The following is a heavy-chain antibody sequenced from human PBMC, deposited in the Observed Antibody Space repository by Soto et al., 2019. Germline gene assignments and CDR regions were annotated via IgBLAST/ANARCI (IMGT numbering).Heavy chain of an antibody. CDR2: IFSNDEK. V-gene: IGHV2-26*01. CDR3: ARLNSSSWFMDYYYGMDV. D-gene: IGHD6-13*01. CDR1: GFSLSNARMG. J-gene: IGHJ6*02. Sequence: QVTLKESGPVLVILTETLTLTCTVSGFSLSNARMGVSWIRQPPGKALEWLAHIFSNDEKSYSTSLKSRLTISKDTSKSQVVLTMTNMDPVDTATYYCARLNSSSWFMDYYYGMDVWGQGTTVTVSS.